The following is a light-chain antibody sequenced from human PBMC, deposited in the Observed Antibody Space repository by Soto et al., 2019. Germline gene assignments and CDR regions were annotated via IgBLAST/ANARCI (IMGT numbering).Light chain of an antibody. CDR1: SSNIGAGYD. CDR3: QSYDSSLSGPVV. J-gene: IGLJ2*01. CDR2: GNS. V-gene: IGLV1-40*01. Sequence: QSVLTQPPSVSGAPGQRVTISCTGSSSNIGAGYDVHWYQQLPGTAPKLLIYGNSNRPSGVPDRFSGSKSGTSASLASTGLQAEDAADYYCQSYDSSLSGPVVFGGGTKLTVL.